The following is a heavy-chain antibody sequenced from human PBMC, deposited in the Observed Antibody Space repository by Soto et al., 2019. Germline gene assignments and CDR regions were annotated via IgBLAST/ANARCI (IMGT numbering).Heavy chain of an antibody. D-gene: IGHD5-12*01. CDR3: AHRRISWLHFVGGYDY. J-gene: IGHJ4*02. CDR1: GFSLNNGGEG. V-gene: IGHV2-5*02. Sequence: QITLKESGPSLVKPTQTLTLTCTFSGFSLNNGGEGVGWIRQPPGKALEWLALIYWDDNKRYSPSLKNRLTITKDTSKNQVVLTMTNMDPVDTATYYCAHRRISWLHFVGGYDYWGQGALVTVSS. CDR2: IYWDDNK.